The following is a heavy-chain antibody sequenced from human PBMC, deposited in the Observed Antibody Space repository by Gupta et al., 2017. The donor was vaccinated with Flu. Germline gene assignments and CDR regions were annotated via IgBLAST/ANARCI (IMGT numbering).Heavy chain of an antibody. CDR3: SRGTSPGLVIDYFDF. CDR1: GGNFNTYT. D-gene: IGHD3/OR15-3a*01. Sequence: VRLVQSGAEVKKAGSSVKVSCQASGGNFNTYTISWVRQAPGHGLVWVGGFLPMFGRTEYAQKFRDRVTLTADESATTVYMELRSLTSEDTAVYFCSRGTSPGLVIDYFDFWGQGSLVTVS. V-gene: IGHV1-69*01. J-gene: IGHJ4*02. CDR2: FLPMFGRT.